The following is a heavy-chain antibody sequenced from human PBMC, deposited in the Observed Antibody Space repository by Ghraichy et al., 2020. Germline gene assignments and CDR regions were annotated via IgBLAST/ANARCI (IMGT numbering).Heavy chain of an antibody. V-gene: IGHV4-34*01. CDR2: INHSGST. J-gene: IGHJ4*02. D-gene: IGHD1-26*01. CDR1: GGSFSGYY. Sequence: SETLSLTCAVYGGSFSGYYWSWIRQPPGKGLEWIGEINHSGSTNYNPSLKSRVTISVDTSKNQFSLKLSSVTAADTAVYYCARDSMGATRAVDYCGQGTLVTVSS. CDR3: ARDSMGATRAVDY.